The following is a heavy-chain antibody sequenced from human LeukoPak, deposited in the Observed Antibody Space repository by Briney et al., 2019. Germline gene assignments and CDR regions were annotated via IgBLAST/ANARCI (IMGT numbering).Heavy chain of an antibody. CDR1: GFTFSSYG. Sequence: GGSLRLSCAASGFTFSSYGMHWVRQAPGKGLEWVAVISYDGSNKYYADSVKGRFTISRDNSKNTLYLQMNSLRAEDTAVYYCARAGREGAFDIWGQGTMVTVSS. D-gene: IGHD1-26*01. V-gene: IGHV3-30*03. J-gene: IGHJ3*02. CDR2: ISYDGSNK. CDR3: ARAGREGAFDI.